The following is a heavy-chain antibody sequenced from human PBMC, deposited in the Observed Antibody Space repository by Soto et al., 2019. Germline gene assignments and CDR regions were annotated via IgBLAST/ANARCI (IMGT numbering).Heavy chain of an antibody. CDR2: IENSGSTI. Sequence: EVQLVESGGGLVQPGGSLRLSCVASGFTFGSYEMNWVRQAPGKGLEWVSYIENSGSTIYYADSVKGRFTISRDNAKNSLYLQMNSLRADDTAVYYCARRMGMDVWGQGTTVTVSS. J-gene: IGHJ6*02. CDR3: ARRMGMDV. V-gene: IGHV3-48*03. D-gene: IGHD2-15*01. CDR1: GFTFGSYE.